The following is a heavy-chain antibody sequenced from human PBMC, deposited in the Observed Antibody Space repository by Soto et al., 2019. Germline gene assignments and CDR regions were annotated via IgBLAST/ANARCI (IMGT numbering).Heavy chain of an antibody. Sequence: QVQLVQSGAEVKKPGSSVKVSCKASGGTFSSYTISWVRQAPGQGLEWMGRLIPILGIANYAQKFQGRVTITADKATSTAYMELSSLRSEDTAVYYCARGDYRYNWFDPWGQGTLVTVSS. V-gene: IGHV1-69*02. CDR1: GGTFSSYT. CDR3: ARGDYRYNWFDP. J-gene: IGHJ5*02. CDR2: LIPILGIA. D-gene: IGHD4-4*01.